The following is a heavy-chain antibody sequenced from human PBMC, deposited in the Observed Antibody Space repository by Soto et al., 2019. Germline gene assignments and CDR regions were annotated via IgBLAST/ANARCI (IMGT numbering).Heavy chain of an antibody. CDR1: GFTFSAYS. CDR3: AKDPNGDYQYCDS. D-gene: IGHD4-17*01. CDR2: IGGNGDSI. J-gene: IGHJ4*02. Sequence: EVQLLESGGGLTQRGGSLRLSCVTSGFTFSAYSVTWVRQAPGKGLEWVSGIGGNGDSIYYADSVKGRFTVSRDTSKTTVYLKRTSLRAEDPAIYSCAKDPNGDYQYCDSWGRGPSVPVPS. V-gene: IGHV3-23*01.